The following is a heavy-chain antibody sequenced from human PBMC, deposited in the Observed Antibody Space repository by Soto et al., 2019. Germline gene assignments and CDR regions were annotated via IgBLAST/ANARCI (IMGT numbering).Heavy chain of an antibody. D-gene: IGHD1-1*01. J-gene: IGHJ6*02. Sequence: QVQLVESGGGVVQPGRSLRLSCAASGFTFRSYGMHWVRQAPGKGLEWVALMSFDGSNKYYADSVRGRFTISSDNSKSTLYLQMDSLRPEDTAVYYCAKEFGWELQLSHPYYNSGMDVWGQGTTVTVSS. V-gene: IGHV3-30*18. CDR3: AKEFGWELQLSHPYYNSGMDV. CDR1: GFTFRSYG. CDR2: MSFDGSNK.